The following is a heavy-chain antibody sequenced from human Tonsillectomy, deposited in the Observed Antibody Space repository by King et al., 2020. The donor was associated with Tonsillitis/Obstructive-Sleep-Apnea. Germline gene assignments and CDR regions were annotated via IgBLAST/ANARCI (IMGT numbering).Heavy chain of an antibody. V-gene: IGHV3-9*01. CDR1: GFTFDDYA. CDR2: ISWNSGSI. CDR3: AKDIDSYGWGDFDY. Sequence: VQLVESGGGLVQPGRSLRLSCAASGFTFDDYAMHWVRQAPGKGLEWVSGISWNSGSIGYADSVKGRFTISRDNAKNSLYLQMNSLRAEDTALYYCAKDIDSYGWGDFDYWGQGTLVTVSS. D-gene: IGHD5-18*01. J-gene: IGHJ4*02.